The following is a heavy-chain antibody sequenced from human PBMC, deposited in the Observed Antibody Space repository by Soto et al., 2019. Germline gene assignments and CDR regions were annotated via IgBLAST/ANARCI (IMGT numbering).Heavy chain of an antibody. J-gene: IGHJ6*03. V-gene: IGHV3-23*01. D-gene: IGHD1-1*01. CDR2: ISNSGGKT. Sequence: EVQLLESGGGLVQPGGSLRLSCAASGFTFSEYALSWVRQAPGQGLEWVSTISNSGGKTYYADSVKGRITVSRDNSKNTLSLQMSSLSAEDTAVYYCAKGGNTNNNYYYYMDVRGKGTAVTVSS. CDR3: AKGGNTNNNYYYYMDV. CDR1: GFTFSEYA.